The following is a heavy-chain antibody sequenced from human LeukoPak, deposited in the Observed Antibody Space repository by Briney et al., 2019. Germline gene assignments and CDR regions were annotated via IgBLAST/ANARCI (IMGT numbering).Heavy chain of an antibody. CDR3: AKGSWDSSSWYPPFDY. V-gene: IGHV3-48*01. CDR1: GFTFSSYS. D-gene: IGHD6-13*01. Sequence: GGSLRLSCAASGFTFSSYSMNWVRQAPGKGLEWVSYISSSSSTIYYADSVKGRFTISRDNSKNTLYPQMNSLRAEDTAVYYCAKGSWDSSSWYPPFDYWGQGTLVTVSS. CDR2: ISSSSSTI. J-gene: IGHJ4*02.